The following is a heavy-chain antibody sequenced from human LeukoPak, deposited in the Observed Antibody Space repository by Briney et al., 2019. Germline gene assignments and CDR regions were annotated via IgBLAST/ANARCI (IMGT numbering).Heavy chain of an antibody. Sequence: SETLSLTCTVSGGSISSSDYYWAWIRQPPGEGLEWIGYIYYSGSTNYNPSLKSRVTISVDTSKNQFSLKLSSVTAADTAVYYCARVDVDTAMVGNYYYMDVWGKGTTVTISS. CDR1: GGSISSSDYY. D-gene: IGHD5-18*01. V-gene: IGHV4-61*08. CDR3: ARVDVDTAMVGNYYYMDV. J-gene: IGHJ6*03. CDR2: IYYSGST.